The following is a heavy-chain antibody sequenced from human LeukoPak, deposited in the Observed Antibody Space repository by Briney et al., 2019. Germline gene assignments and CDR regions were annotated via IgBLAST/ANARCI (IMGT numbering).Heavy chain of an antibody. CDR2: INHSGST. CDR3: ARGFSSPVWYYYYYMDV. D-gene: IGHD6-13*01. CDR1: GGSFSGYY. V-gene: IGHV4-34*01. J-gene: IGHJ6*03. Sequence: SETLSLTCAVYGGSFSGYYWSWIRQPPGKGLEWIGEINHSGSTNYNPSLKSRVTISVDTSKNQFSLKLSSVTAADTAVYYCARGFSSPVWYYYYYMDVWGKGTTVTISS.